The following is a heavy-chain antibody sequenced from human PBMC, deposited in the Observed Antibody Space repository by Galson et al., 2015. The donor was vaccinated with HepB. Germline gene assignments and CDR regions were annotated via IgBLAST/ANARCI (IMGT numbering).Heavy chain of an antibody. CDR3: ARGFKTVVNYFDY. V-gene: IGHV1-69*02. CDR1: XGTXXXXT. J-gene: IGHJ4*02. D-gene: IGHD2-21*01. Sequence: SVKVSXKAXXGTXXXXTISWVRQAPGQGLEWMGRIIPILGIANYAQKFQGRVTITADKSTSTAXMELSSLRSEDTAVYYCARGFKTVVNYFDYWGPGTVVTVXS. CDR2: IIPILGIA.